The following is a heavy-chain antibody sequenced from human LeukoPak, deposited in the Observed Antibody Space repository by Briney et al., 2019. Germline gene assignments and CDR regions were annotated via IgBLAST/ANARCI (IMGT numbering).Heavy chain of an antibody. CDR2: ISGSGGST. CDR3: AKTEPYGYSYVSSKDAFDI. D-gene: IGHD5-18*01. Sequence: GGSLRLSCAASGFTFSSYAMSWVRQAPGKGLEWVSAISGSGGSTYYADSVKGRFTISRDNSKHTLYLKMNSLRAEDTAVSYCAKTEPYGYSYVSSKDAFDIWGQGTMVTVSS. CDR1: GFTFSSYA. J-gene: IGHJ3*02. V-gene: IGHV3-23*01.